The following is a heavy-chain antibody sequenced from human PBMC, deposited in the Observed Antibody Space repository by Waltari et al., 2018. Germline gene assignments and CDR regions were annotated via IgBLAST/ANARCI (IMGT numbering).Heavy chain of an antibody. CDR2: VDPEDGEA. D-gene: IGHD2-21*01. V-gene: IGHV1-69-2*01. CDR1: GYTFTDYY. J-gene: IGHJ4*02. CDR3: ATAGTGVISFDY. Sequence: EVQLVQSGAEVKKPGASVKISCKASGYTFTDYYLHRVRQAPGKGLEWMGRVDPEDGEADYAQKFQDRVTITRDTSTDTAYMELSSLRSEDTAVYYCATAGTGVISFDYWGQGVLVTVSS.